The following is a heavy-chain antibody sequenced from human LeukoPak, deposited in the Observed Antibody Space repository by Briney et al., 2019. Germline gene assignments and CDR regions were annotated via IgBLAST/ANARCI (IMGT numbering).Heavy chain of an antibody. Sequence: PSETLSLTCTVSGGSISSSSYYWGWIRQPPGKGLEWIGSIYYSGSTYYNPSLKSRVTISVDTSKNQFSLKLSSVTAADTAVYYCARENPYHCSGGSCYPPFDYWGQGTLVTVSS. CDR2: IYYSGST. J-gene: IGHJ4*02. CDR1: GGSISSSSYY. D-gene: IGHD2-15*01. V-gene: IGHV4-39*07. CDR3: ARENPYHCSGGSCYPPFDY.